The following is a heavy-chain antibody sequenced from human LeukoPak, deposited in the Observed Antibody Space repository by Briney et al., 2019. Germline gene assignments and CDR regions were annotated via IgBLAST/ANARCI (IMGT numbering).Heavy chain of an antibody. D-gene: IGHD6-13*01. CDR3: VRDRSSSWARDWFDP. V-gene: IGHV4-4*07. Sequence: PSETLSLTCTVSGDSISSYYWSWIRQPAGKGLEWIGRIHTSGSTDYNPSLKSRVTMSGDTSKNQFSLEVSSVTAADTAVYYRVRDRSSSWARDWFDPWGQGTLVTVFS. J-gene: IGHJ5*02. CDR2: IHTSGST. CDR1: GDSISSYY.